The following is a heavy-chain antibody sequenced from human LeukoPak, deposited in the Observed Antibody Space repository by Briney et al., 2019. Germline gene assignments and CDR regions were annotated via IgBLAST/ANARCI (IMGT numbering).Heavy chain of an antibody. CDR1: GGSIRGYY. D-gene: IGHD5-12*01. Sequence: SETLSLTCTVSGGSIRGYYCSWVRQTPGKGLEWLGYVYDSGSTNYTPSLKSRVTMSMDTSKNQFSLHLRSVTAADTAVYYCVRHEGIGDSGNYYFHSWGQGALVTVSS. CDR3: VRHEGIGDSGNYYFHS. V-gene: IGHV4-59*08. J-gene: IGHJ4*02. CDR2: VYDSGST.